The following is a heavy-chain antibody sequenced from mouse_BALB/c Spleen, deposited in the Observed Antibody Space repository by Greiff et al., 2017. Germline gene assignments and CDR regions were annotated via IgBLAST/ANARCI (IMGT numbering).Heavy chain of an antibody. CDR1: GYAFSSSW. CDR2: IYPGDGDT. CDR3: ARGSLTTAWFAY. V-gene: IGHV1-82*01. J-gene: IGHJ3*01. D-gene: IGHD6-1*01. Sequence: VQLQQSGPELVKPGASVKISCKASGYAFSSSWMNWVKQRPGQGLEWIGRIYPGDGDTNYNGKFKGKATLTADKSSSTAYMQLSSLTSVDSAVYFCARGSLTTAWFAYWGQGTLVTVSA.